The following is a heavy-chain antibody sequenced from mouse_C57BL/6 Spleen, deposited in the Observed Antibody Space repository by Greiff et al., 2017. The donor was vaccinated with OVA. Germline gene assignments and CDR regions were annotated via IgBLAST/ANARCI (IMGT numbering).Heavy chain of an antibody. CDR2: IYPGDGDT. V-gene: IGHV1-82*01. Sequence: VKLMESGPELVKPGASVKISCKASGYAFSSSWMNWVKQRPGKGLEWIGRIYPGDGDTNYNGKFKGKATLTADKSSSTAYMQLSSLTSEDSAVYFCARSGTTVVGDAMDYWGQGTSVTVSS. D-gene: IGHD1-1*01. J-gene: IGHJ4*01. CDR1: GYAFSSSW. CDR3: ARSGTTVVGDAMDY.